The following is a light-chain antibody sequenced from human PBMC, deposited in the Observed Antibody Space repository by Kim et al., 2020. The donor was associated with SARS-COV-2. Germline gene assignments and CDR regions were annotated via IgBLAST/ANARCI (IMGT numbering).Light chain of an antibody. J-gene: IGKJ2*01. V-gene: IGKV3-15*01. CDR3: QQYNNWPYT. Sequence: EIVMTQSPATLSVSPGERATLSCRASQSVSSNLAWYQQKFGQAPRLLIYVASTRATGIPARFSGIGSGTEFTLTISSLQSEDFAVYYCQQYNNWPYTFGQGTKLEI. CDR1: QSVSSN. CDR2: VAS.